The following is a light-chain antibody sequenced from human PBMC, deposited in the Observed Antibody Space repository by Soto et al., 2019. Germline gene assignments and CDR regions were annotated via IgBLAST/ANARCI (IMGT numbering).Light chain of an antibody. CDR1: RPIPKY. Sequence: DIQMTQSPSSLSASLGDRVTIPSQPSRPIPKYLHWYPQRPGKAPILVIYDASNLEAGAPSRFSGGGSGTSFTLTISSLQPEDIGTYFCQQYNNLPYTFGQGTKLDIK. CDR3: QQYNNLPYT. V-gene: IGKV1-33*01. CDR2: DAS. J-gene: IGKJ2*01.